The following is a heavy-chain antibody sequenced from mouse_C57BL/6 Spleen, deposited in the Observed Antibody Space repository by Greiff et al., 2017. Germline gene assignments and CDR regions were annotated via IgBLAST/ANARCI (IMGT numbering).Heavy chain of an antibody. V-gene: IGHV1-69*01. CDR1: GYTFTSYW. D-gene: IGHD1-1*01. J-gene: IGHJ2*01. CDR2: IDPSDSYT. Sequence: QVQLQQPGAELVMPGASVKLSCKASGYTFTSYWMHWVKQRPGQGLEWIGEIDPSDSYTNYNQKFKGKSTLTVDKSSSTAYMQLDSLTSEDSAVYYCARRGGSSYLCCGGQGTTLTVSS. CDR3: ARRGGSSYLCC.